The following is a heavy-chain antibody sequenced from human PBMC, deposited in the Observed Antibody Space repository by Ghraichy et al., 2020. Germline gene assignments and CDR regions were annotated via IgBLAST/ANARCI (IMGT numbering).Heavy chain of an antibody. CDR1: GFTFSSYG. Sequence: GGSLRLSCAASGFTFSSYGMHWVRQAPGKGLEWVVVIWYDGRNKYYADSVKGRFTISRDNSKNTLSLQMNSLRAEDTAVYYCARGIVVFPPESYYFDYWGQGTLVTVSS. D-gene: IGHD2-2*01. CDR2: IWYDGRNK. CDR3: ARGIVVFPPESYYFDY. V-gene: IGHV3-33*01. J-gene: IGHJ4*02.